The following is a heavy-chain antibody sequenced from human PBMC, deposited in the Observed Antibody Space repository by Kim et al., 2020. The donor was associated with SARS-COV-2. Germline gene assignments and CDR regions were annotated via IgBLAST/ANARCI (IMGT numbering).Heavy chain of an antibody. J-gene: IGHJ4*02. D-gene: IGHD6-19*01. CDR3: ARVLTSGWSYFDY. Sequence: YADSMKGRFTIPRDNARASLYLQMNRLRAEETAVYYCARVLTSGWSYFDYWGQGTLVTVSS. V-gene: IGHV3-21*01.